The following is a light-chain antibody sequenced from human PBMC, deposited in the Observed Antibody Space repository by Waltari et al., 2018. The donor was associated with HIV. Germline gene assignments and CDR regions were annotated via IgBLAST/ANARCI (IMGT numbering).Light chain of an antibody. CDR1: SSNFGTTT. V-gene: IGLV1-44*01. CDR3: EAWDDSVTGPV. J-gene: IGLJ3*02. CDR2: GHL. Sequence: QSVLTQPPSASGTPGQRVTLSCSGTSSNFGTTTVIWYQQLPAAAPKLLLYGHLQRPSGVPDRFSGSKSATSASLVISDLHSDDEGTYYCEAWDDSVTGPVFGGGTKLTVL.